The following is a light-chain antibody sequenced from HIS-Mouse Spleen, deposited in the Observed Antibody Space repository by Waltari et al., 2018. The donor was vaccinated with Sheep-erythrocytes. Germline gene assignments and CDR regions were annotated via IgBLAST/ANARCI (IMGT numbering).Light chain of an antibody. Sequence: QSVLTQPPSASGTPGPRVTISCSGSSSNIGSNPVNWYQQLPGTAPKLLIYSNNQRPSGFPDRFSGSKSGTSASLAISGLQSEDEADDYCAAWDDSLNGPVFGGGTKLTVL. CDR3: AAWDDSLNGPV. J-gene: IGLJ3*02. V-gene: IGLV1-44*01. CDR2: SNN. CDR1: SSNIGSNP.